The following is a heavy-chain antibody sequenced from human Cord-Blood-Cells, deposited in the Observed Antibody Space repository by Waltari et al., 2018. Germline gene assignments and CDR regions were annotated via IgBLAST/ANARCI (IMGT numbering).Heavy chain of an antibody. CDR1: GGSISSSSDY. CDR2: IYYSGRT. J-gene: IGHJ4*02. CDR3: ASAVRGGYDY. D-gene: IGHD3-10*01. V-gene: IGHV4-39*01. Sequence: QLQLQESGPGLVKPSETLSLTCTVYGGSISSSSDYWGWIRQPPGKGLEWIGSIYYSGRTYYHPSLKSRVTISVDTSKNQFSLKLSSVTAADTAVYYCASAVRGGYDYWGQGTLVTVSS.